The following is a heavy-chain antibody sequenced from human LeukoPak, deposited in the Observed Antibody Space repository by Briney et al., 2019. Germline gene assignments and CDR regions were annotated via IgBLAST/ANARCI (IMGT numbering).Heavy chain of an antibody. Sequence: SETLSLTCTVSGGSISSSSYCWGWIRQPPGKGLEWIGSIYYSGSTYYNPSLKSRVTISVDTSKNQFSLKLSSVTAADTAVYYCASVFSCSGGSCYYDYWGQGTLVTVSS. D-gene: IGHD2-15*01. CDR2: IYYSGST. J-gene: IGHJ4*02. CDR3: ASVFSCSGGSCYYDY. CDR1: GGSISSSSYC. V-gene: IGHV4-39*07.